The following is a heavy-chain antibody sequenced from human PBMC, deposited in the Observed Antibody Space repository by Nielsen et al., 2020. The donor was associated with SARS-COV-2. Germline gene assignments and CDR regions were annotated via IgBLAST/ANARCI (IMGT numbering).Heavy chain of an antibody. V-gene: IGHV3-72*01. J-gene: IGHJ4*02. Sequence: GGSLRLSCAASGFTFSDHYMDWVRQAPGKGLEWVGRTRNKANSYTTEYAASVKGRFTISRDDSKNSLYLQMNSLKTEDTAVYYCARDRAVAGTLGYFDYWGQGTLVTVSS. D-gene: IGHD6-19*01. CDR3: ARDRAVAGTLGYFDY. CDR2: TRNKANSYTT. CDR1: GFTFSDHY.